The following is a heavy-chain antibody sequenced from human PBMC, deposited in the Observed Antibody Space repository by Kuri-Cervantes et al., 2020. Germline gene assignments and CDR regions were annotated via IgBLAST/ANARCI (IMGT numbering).Heavy chain of an antibody. V-gene: IGHV3-23*01. CDR1: GFTFSTYG. D-gene: IGHD3-3*01. J-gene: IGHJ4*02. CDR3: ARDGPSRITIFGVVTPDFFDY. Sequence: GESLKISCAASGFTFSTYGMSWVRQAPGKGLEWVSGISNSGGSTYYTDSVKGRFTISRDNSKNTLYLQMNSLRAEDTAVYYCARDGPSRITIFGVVTPDFFDYWGQGTPVTVSS. CDR2: ISNSGGST.